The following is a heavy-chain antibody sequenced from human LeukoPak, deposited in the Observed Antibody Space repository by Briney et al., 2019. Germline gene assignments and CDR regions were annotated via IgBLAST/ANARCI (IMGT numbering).Heavy chain of an antibody. D-gene: IGHD3-3*01. J-gene: IGHJ4*02. CDR1: GFTFSSYW. CDR3: ARSREILEWLLYRYYFDY. Sequence: GGSLRLSRAASGFTFSSYWMSWVRQAPGKGLEWVANIKQDGSEKYYVDSVKGRFTISRDNAKNSLYLQMNSLRAEDTAVYYCARSREILEWLLYRYYFDYWGQGTLVTVSS. V-gene: IGHV3-7*01. CDR2: IKQDGSEK.